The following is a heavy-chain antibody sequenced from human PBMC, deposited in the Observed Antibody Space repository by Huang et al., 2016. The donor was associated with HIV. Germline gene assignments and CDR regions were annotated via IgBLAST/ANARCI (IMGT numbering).Heavy chain of an antibody. CDR3: ASRGYANNWYGAFDI. J-gene: IGHJ3*02. D-gene: IGHD1-1*01. Sequence: QVQLVQSGSELKKPGASVKVSCKTSGYTFTSYPMNWVRQAPGQGLEWMVWINTKTGNPTYAQDFTGLFVFSLDSSFSPAYLQISSLKAEDVAVYYCASRGYANNWYGAFDIWGQGTMVTVSS. V-gene: IGHV7-4-1*02. CDR2: INTKTGNP. CDR1: GYTFTSYP.